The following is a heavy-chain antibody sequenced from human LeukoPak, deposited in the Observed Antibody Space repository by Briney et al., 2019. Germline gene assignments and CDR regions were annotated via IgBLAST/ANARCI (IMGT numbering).Heavy chain of an antibody. V-gene: IGHV1-18*01. D-gene: IGHD2-15*01. CDR3: ARASYCSDGSCYSDY. CDR2: ISAYNGNE. Sequence: ASVSVSFMASGYTFTNYSISWVRQAPGQGLDWMGWISAYNGNEIYAEKVKGRVTMTTDTSTSTAYMELRSLKSDDTAVYYCARASYCSDGSCYSDYWGQGTLVTVSS. CDR1: GYTFTNYS. J-gene: IGHJ4*02.